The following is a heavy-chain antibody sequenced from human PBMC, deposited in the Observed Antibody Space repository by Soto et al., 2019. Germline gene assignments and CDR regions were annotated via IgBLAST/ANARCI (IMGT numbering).Heavy chain of an antibody. CDR2: ISSSSRTI. CDR3: AIQSGRYGDYGMDV. V-gene: IGHV3-48*02. Sequence: EVQVVESGGGLVQPGGSLRLSCAASGFTFNTYSINWVRQAPGKGLEWVSYISSSSRTIYYADSVKGRFTISRDDAKNTVYVQMNSLGDEDTAVYYCAIQSGRYGDYGMDVWGQGTTVTVSS. J-gene: IGHJ6*02. CDR1: GFTFNTYS. D-gene: IGHD1-26*01.